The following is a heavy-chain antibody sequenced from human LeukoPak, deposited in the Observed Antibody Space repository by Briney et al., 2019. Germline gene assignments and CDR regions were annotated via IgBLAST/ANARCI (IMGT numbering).Heavy chain of an antibody. D-gene: IGHD3-10*01. CDR1: GGSISSYY. V-gene: IGHV4-38-2*02. J-gene: IGHJ1*01. CDR3: AREVYYYGSGSYRERIGHFQH. Sequence: SETLSLTCTVSGGSISSYYWGWIRQPPGEGLEWIGSIYHSGSTYYNPSLKSRVTISVDTSKNQFPLKLSSVTAADTAVYYCAREVYYYGSGSYRERIGHFQHWGQGTLVTVSS. CDR2: IYHSGST.